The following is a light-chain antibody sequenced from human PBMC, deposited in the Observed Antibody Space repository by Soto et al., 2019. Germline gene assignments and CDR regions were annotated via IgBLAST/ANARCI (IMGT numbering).Light chain of an antibody. CDR3: QQNNNWPYT. J-gene: IGKJ2*01. V-gene: IGKV3-15*01. Sequence: EIVMTQSPATLSVSPGERATLSCRASHSVSGGLAWYQQKPGQAPRLLIYRASIRVTGIPSRFSCSGSGTEFTLTISSLQSEDFAAYYCQQNNNWPYTFGQGTKLEIK. CDR2: RAS. CDR1: HSVSGG.